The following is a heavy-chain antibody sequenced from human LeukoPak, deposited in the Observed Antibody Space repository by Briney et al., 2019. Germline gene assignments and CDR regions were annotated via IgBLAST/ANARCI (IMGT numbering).Heavy chain of an antibody. D-gene: IGHD6-6*01. CDR1: GGSISSYY. J-gene: IGHJ3*02. V-gene: IGHV4-4*07. CDR2: IYSSGST. CDR3: ARVTYSSSSMSVDGFDI. Sequence: SETLSLTCTVSGGSISSYYWSWIRQAAGKGLEWIGRIYSSGSTNYNPSLKSRVTMSVDTSKNQFSLKLSSVTAADTAVYYCARVTYSSSSMSVDGFDIWGQGTLVTVSS.